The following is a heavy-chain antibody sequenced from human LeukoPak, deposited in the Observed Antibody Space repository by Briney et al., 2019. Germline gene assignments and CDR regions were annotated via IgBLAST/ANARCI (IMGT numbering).Heavy chain of an antibody. D-gene: IGHD5-18*01. CDR3: ARGRGYSYGYYYYYYMDV. J-gene: IGHJ6*03. Sequence: SETLSLTCAVYGGSFSGYYWSWIRQPPGKGLEWIGEINHSGSTNYNPSLKRRVTISVDTSKNQFSLKLSSVTAADTAVYYCARGRGYSYGYYYYYYMDVWGKGTTVTVSS. CDR1: GGSFSGYY. V-gene: IGHV4-34*01. CDR2: INHSGST.